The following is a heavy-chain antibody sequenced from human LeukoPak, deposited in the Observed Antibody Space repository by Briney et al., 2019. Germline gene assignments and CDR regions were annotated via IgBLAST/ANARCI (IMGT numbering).Heavy chain of an antibody. V-gene: IGHV1-2*02. J-gene: IGHJ4*02. D-gene: IGHD2-15*01. CDR2: INPNSGGT. Sequence: ASVKVSCKASGYTFTGYYMHWVRQAPGQGLEWMGWINPNSGGTNYAQKFQGRVTMTRDTSISTAYMELSRLRSDDTAVYYCAMGYCSGGSCPVYYWGQGTLVTVSS. CDR1: GYTFTGYY. CDR3: AMGYCSGGSCPVYY.